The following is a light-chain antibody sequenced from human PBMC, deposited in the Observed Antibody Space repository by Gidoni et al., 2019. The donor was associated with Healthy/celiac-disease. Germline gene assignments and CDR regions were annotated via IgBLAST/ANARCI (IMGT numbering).Light chain of an antibody. CDR3: QQSYSTPWT. V-gene: IGKV1-39*01. Sequence: DIQMTQSPSSLSASVGDRVTITCRASQSISSYLNWYQQKPGKAPKLLIYAASSLQSGVPSRFSGSGSGTDFTLTISSLQPEDFATYDCQQSYSTPWTCXXXTKVEIK. J-gene: IGKJ1*01. CDR2: AAS. CDR1: QSISSY.